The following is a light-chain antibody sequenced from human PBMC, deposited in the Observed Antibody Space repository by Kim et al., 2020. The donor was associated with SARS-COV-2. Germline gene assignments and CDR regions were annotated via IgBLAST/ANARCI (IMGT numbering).Light chain of an antibody. CDR2: EVS. V-gene: IGKV2-29*02. CDR3: MQGVIRPPIT. J-gene: IGKJ5*01. Sequence: KPCQSPHLLIYEVSRRFSGVSERISGSGSGTDFTLQISRVEAEDVGVYYCMQGVIRPPITFGQGTRLEIK.